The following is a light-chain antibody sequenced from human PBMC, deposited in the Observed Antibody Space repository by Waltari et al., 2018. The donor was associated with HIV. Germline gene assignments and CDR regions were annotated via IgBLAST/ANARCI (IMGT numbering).Light chain of an antibody. Sequence: SYDLTQTPSMSVALGQTATITCGGNNIGNKNVHWYQQRPGQAPVLVIYRDNNRPSGIRERFSGSNSGLSDSKSGNAATLTNRRVEAGDEAEYYCQVWDGGNVIFGGGTKLTVL. CDR2: RDN. CDR3: QVWDGGNVI. V-gene: IGLV3-9*01. J-gene: IGLJ2*01. CDR1: NIGNKN.